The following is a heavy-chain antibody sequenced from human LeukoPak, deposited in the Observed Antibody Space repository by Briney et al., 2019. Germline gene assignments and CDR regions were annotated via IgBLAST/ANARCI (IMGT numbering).Heavy chain of an antibody. CDR1: GFTFSSYA. J-gene: IGHJ6*03. Sequence: GRSLRLSCAASGFTFSSYAMHWVRQAPGKGQEWVAVISYDGSNKYYADSVKGRFTISRDNSKNTLYLQMNSLRAEDTAVYYCARGGQSFYYYYMDVWGKGTTVTVSS. D-gene: IGHD3-16*02. CDR2: ISYDGSNK. V-gene: IGHV3-30*01. CDR3: ARGGQSFYYYYMDV.